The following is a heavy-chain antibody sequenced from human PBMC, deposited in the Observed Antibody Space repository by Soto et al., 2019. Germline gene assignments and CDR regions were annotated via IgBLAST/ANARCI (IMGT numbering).Heavy chain of an antibody. D-gene: IGHD3-3*01. J-gene: IGHJ4*02. V-gene: IGHV2-5*02. CDR3: AHRILRTVFGLVTTTAIYFDF. CDR1: GFSLTTSGVG. Sequence: QITLNESGPTVVKPAETLTLTCTFSGFSLTTSGVGVGWIRQSPGKAPEWLALIYWDDDKRYSASLKSRITITKDTSKNQVVLTMAIVDTADTATYYCAHRILRTVFGLVTTTAIYFDFWGQGTPVVVSS. CDR2: IYWDDDK.